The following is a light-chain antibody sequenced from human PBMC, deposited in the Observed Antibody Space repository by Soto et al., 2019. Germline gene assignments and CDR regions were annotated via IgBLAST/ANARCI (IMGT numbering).Light chain of an antibody. CDR3: SSYTTSHTSQIV. Sequence: SALTQPSSVSGCSSEPITSCCTAASRDVGGYKYSSGYQHHPGKATNRMIYVVSNRPSGISIRFSGSKSDNTASLTNSGLQPVVDADYRYSSYTTSHTSQIVFGTGTKVTVL. CDR1: SRDVGGYKY. CDR2: VVS. J-gene: IGLJ1*01. V-gene: IGLV2-14*03.